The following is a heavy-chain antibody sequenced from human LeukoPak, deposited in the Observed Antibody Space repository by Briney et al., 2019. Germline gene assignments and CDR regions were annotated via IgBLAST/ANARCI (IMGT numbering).Heavy chain of an antibody. CDR1: GFTFSDYY. CDR2: ISYDGSNK. CDR3: ASPLRVAVAGTLGR. Sequence: GGSLRLSCAASGFTFSDYYMSWIRQAPGKGLEWVAVISYDGSNKYYADSVKGRFTISRDNSKNTLYLQMNSLRAEDTAVYYCASPLRVAVAGTLGRWGQGTMVTVSS. J-gene: IGHJ3*01. D-gene: IGHD6-19*01. V-gene: IGHV3-30*01.